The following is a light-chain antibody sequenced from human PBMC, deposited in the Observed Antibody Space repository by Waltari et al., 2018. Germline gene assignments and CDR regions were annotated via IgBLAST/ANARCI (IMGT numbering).Light chain of an antibody. J-gene: IGKJ2*01. Sequence: EIVLTQSPGTLSLSPGERATLSCRASQSVTSNYLAWYQQKPGQAPRLLIYGASSRATDIPGRCSGSGSGTDFTLTISRLEPEDFAVYYCQHYGSSPETFGQGTKLEIK. CDR1: QSVTSNY. CDR3: QHYGSSPET. V-gene: IGKV3-20*01. CDR2: GAS.